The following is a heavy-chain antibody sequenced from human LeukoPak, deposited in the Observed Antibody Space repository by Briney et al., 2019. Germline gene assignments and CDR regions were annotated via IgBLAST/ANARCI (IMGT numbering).Heavy chain of an antibody. CDR2: INHSGST. V-gene: IGHV4-38-2*02. D-gene: IGHD3-10*01. CDR3: ANSQGSDDAFDI. CDR1: GYSISSGYY. J-gene: IGHJ3*02. Sequence: PSETLSLTCTVSGYSISSGYYWSWIRQPPGKGLEWIGEINHSGSTNYNPSLKSRVTISVDTSKNQFSLKLSSVTAADTAVYYCANSQGSDDAFDIWGQGTMVTVSS.